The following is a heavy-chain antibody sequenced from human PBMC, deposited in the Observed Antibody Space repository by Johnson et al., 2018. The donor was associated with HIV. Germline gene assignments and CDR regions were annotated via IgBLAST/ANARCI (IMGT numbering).Heavy chain of an antibody. D-gene: IGHD6-19*01. Sequence: QVQLMESGGGVVQPGGSLRLSCAASGFTFSSYGMHWVRQAPGKGLEWVAFIRYDGSNKYYADSVKGRFTISRDNSKNTLYLQMNSLRAEDTAVYYCAKDLEEGQQWLIGAFDIWGQGTMVTVSS. CDR3: AKDLEEGQQWLIGAFDI. V-gene: IGHV3-30*02. J-gene: IGHJ3*02. CDR1: GFTFSSYG. CDR2: IRYDGSNK.